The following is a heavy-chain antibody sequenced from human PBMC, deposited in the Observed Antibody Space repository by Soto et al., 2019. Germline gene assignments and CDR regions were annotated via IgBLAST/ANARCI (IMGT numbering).Heavy chain of an antibody. V-gene: IGHV4-39*01. CDR2: IYYSGST. CDR1: GGSISSSSYY. CDR3: ARGVESYVAGTGYYYGMDV. J-gene: IGHJ6*02. Sequence: QLQLQESGPGLVKPSETLSLTCTVSGGSISSSSYYWGWIRQPPGKGLEWIGSIYYSGSTYYNPSLKSRVTISVDTSKNQFSLKLSSVTAADTAVYYCARGVESYVAGTGYYYGMDVWGQGTTVTVYS. D-gene: IGHD6-19*01.